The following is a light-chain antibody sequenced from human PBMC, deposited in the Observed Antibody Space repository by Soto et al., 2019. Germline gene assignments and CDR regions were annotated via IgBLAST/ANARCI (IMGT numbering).Light chain of an antibody. Sequence: EIVMTQYTATLSVSPGERATLSCRASQSVRSNLAWYQQKPGQSPRLLIYGASTRATGIPARFSGSGSGTQFTLTISSLQSEDFAVYYCQQYNDWPPTFGQGTKVDI. V-gene: IGKV3-15*01. CDR3: QQYNDWPPT. CDR2: GAS. CDR1: QSVRSN. J-gene: IGKJ1*01.